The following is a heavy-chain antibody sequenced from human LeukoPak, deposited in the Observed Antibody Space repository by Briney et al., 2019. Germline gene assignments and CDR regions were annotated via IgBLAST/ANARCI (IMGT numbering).Heavy chain of an antibody. V-gene: IGHV4-34*01. D-gene: IGHD6-19*01. CDR2: ISHGGST. CDR3: ARQSLAVAGSPVWGNFYSYYYMDV. Sequence: PSETLSLTCAVYGGSFSDYYWSWIRQSPGKGLEWIGEISHGGSTNYNPSLKSRVSISLDTSKNQFSLRLNSVTAADTAMYYCARQSLAVAGSPVWGNFYSYYYMDVWGNGTTVTISS. CDR1: GGSFSDYY. J-gene: IGHJ6*03.